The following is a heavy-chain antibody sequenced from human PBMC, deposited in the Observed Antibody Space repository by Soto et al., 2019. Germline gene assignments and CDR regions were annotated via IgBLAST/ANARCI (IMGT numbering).Heavy chain of an antibody. CDR2: IYHSGST. CDR1: GGSISSSSYY. D-gene: IGHD1-26*01. V-gene: IGHV4-39*01. J-gene: IGHJ4*02. CDR3: ARRHSGSLAFDY. Sequence: QLQLQESGPGLVKPSETLSLTCTVSGGSISSSSYYWGWIRQPPGKGLEWIGSIYHSGSTYYNPSLKSRVTISVDTSKNQFSLKLSSVTAADTAVYYCARRHSGSLAFDYWGQGTLVTVSS.